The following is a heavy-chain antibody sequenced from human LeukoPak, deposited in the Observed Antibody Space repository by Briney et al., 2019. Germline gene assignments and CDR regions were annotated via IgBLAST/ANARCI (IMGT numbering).Heavy chain of an antibody. J-gene: IGHJ5*02. V-gene: IGHV3-23*01. CDR2: ISVSGDST. D-gene: IGHD1-14*01. Sequence: GGSLRLTSVASGFILIKNAITCVRQAPGKGLEWVSGISVSGDSTLYADSVQGRFTISIDNSKNTVYLQMNSLRAEETATYYCAKELITGRNGWFDPWGQGTLVTVSS. CDR1: GFILIKNA. CDR3: AKELITGRNGWFDP.